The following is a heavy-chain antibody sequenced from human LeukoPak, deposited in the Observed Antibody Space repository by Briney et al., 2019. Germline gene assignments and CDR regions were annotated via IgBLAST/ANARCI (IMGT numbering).Heavy chain of an antibody. Sequence: KTGGSLRLSCAASGFTFSSYTMNWVRQAPGKGLEWVSTISSTSGVIYYADSMKGRFTISRDNAKNSLYLQMNSLRAEDTAVYYCVRKPVDDMPFDYWGQGTLVTVSS. CDR2: ISSTSGVI. CDR3: VRKPVDDMPFDY. V-gene: IGHV3-21*01. CDR1: GFTFSSYT. D-gene: IGHD2-2*01. J-gene: IGHJ4*02.